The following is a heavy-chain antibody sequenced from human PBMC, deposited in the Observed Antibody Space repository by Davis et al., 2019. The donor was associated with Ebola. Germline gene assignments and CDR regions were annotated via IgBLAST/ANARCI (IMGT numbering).Heavy chain of an antibody. CDR3: AKERSRRYTFDY. D-gene: IGHD5-18*01. Sequence: GESLKISCAASGFTFSSYAMHWVRQAPGKGLEWVAVISYDGSNKYYADSVKGRFTISRDNSKNTLYLQMNSLRAEDTGVYYCAKERSRRYTFDYWGQGTLVTVSS. V-gene: IGHV3-30*04. J-gene: IGHJ4*02. CDR1: GFTFSSYA. CDR2: ISYDGSNK.